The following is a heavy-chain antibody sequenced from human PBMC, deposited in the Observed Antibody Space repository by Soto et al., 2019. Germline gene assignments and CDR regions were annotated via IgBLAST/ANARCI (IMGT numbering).Heavy chain of an antibody. D-gene: IGHD2-21*02. CDR1: LCTFSSYA. CDR2: IIPIFGTA. V-gene: IGHV1-69*13. Sequence: SLNVSCKASLCTFSSYAISFVRQSPVQLLDFMGVIIPIFGTANYAQKFQGRVTITADESTSTAYMELSSLRSEDTAVYYCATARDGGDSSKGRGGYTFNNYDDFDIWGQGKMVNVSS. J-gene: IGHJ3*02. CDR3: ATARDGGDSSKGRGGYTFNNYDDFDI.